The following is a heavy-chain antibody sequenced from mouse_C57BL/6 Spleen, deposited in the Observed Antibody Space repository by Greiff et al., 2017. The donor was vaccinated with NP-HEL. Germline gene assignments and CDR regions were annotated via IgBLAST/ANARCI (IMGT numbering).Heavy chain of an antibody. J-gene: IGHJ2*01. CDR3: ANHLYFDH. Sequence: EVQLVESGGDLVKPGGSLKLSCAASGFTFSSYGMSWVRQTPDKRLEWVATISSGGSYTYYPDSVKGRFTISRDNAKNTLYLQMSSLKSEDTAMYYCANHLYFDHWGQGTTLTVSS. CDR1: GFTFSSYG. CDR2: ISSGGSYT. V-gene: IGHV5-6*01.